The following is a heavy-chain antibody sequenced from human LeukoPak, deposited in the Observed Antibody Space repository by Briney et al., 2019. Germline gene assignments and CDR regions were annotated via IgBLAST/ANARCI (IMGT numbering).Heavy chain of an antibody. CDR1: GYTFTSYC. CDR3: ARDPLVGATDEYFQH. Sequence: ASMKVSCKAYGYTFTSYCISWVRHAPGQWLEWMGSISAYNGNTTYAQKLQGRVTMTTDTSTSTADMELRSLRSDDTAVYYCARDPLVGATDEYFQHWGQGTLVTVSS. CDR2: ISAYNGNT. J-gene: IGHJ1*01. D-gene: IGHD1-26*01. V-gene: IGHV1-18*01.